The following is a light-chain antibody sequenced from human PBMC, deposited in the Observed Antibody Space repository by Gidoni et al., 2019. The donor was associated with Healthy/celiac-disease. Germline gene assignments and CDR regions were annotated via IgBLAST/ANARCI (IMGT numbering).Light chain of an antibody. V-gene: IGKV2-28*01. CDR2: LGS. Sequence: DLVMTQSPLSMPVTPGEPAYISCRSSQSRLHSNGYNYLDLYLQKPGQSPQLLIYLGSNRASGVPDRFSGSGSGTDFTLKISRVEAEDFGVYYCMQALQTPYTFGQGTKLEIK. J-gene: IGKJ2*01. CDR3: MQALQTPYT. CDR1: QSRLHSNGYNY.